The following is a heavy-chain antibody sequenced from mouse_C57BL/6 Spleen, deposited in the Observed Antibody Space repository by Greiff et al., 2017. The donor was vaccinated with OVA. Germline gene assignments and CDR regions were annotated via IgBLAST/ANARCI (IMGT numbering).Heavy chain of an antibody. CDR3: ARMRYGYAMDY. J-gene: IGHJ4*01. CDR2: ISSGSSTI. CDR1: GFTFSDYG. D-gene: IGHD2-14*01. Sequence: DVKLVESGGGLVKPGGSLKLSCAASGFTFSDYGMHWVRQAPEKGLEWVAYISSGSSTIYYADTVKGRFTISRDNAKNTLFLQMTSLRSEDTAMYYCARMRYGYAMDYWGQGTSVTVSS. V-gene: IGHV5-17*01.